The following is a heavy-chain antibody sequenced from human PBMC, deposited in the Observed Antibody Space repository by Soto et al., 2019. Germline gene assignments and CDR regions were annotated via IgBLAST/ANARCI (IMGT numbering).Heavy chain of an antibody. CDR2: ISYDGSNK. CDR3: ARAGGRKWELLTTGNDY. D-gene: IGHD1-26*01. J-gene: IGHJ4*02. CDR1: GFTFSSYA. Sequence: QVQLVESGGGVVQPGRSLRLSCAASGFTFSSYAMHWVRQAPGKGLEWVAVISYDGSNKYYADSVKGRFTISRDNSKNTLYLQMNSLRAEDTAVYYCARAGGRKWELLTTGNDYWGQGTLVTVSS. V-gene: IGHV3-30-3*01.